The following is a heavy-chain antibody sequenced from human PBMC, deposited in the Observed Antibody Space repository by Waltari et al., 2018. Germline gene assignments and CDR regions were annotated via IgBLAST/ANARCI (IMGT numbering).Heavy chain of an antibody. J-gene: IGHJ4*02. V-gene: IGHV1-46*01. CDR1: GYTFTSFY. CDR2: INPSGGST. Sequence: QVQLVQSGAEVKKPGASVKVSCKASGYTFTSFYMHLVRQAPGQGLEWMGIINPSGGSTSYAQKFQGRVTMTRDTSTSTVYMELSSLRSEDTAVYYCAREWRPVTTGGAYFDYWGQGTLVTVSS. D-gene: IGHD4-17*01. CDR3: AREWRPVTTGGAYFDY.